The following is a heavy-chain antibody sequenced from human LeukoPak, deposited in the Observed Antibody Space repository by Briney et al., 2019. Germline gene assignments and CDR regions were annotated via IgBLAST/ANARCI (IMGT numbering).Heavy chain of an antibody. D-gene: IGHD2-8*02. CDR3: GILPPGY. V-gene: IGHV3-74*01. CDR2: IKSDGTSA. Sequence: HTGGSLRLSCAASTSTGLVWMDWVRKAPGKGLVWVARIKSDGTSANYADSVRGRFTISRDDAKNTLYLLMNSLGDEDTAVYYCGILPPGYWGQGTQVTVS. J-gene: IGHJ4*02. CDR1: TSTGLVW.